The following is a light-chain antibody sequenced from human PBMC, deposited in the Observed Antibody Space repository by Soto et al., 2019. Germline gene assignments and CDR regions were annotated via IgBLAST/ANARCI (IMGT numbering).Light chain of an antibody. CDR2: WAS. J-gene: IGKJ5*01. V-gene: IGKV4-1*01. CDR1: QSVLYSSNNNNY. CDR3: QQYYSSPIT. Sequence: IVMTQSPDSLAVSLGERATINCKSTQSVLYSSNNNNYLAWYQQKPGQPPNLLIYWASTRESGVPDRFSGSGSGTDFTLTISSLQAEDVAVYYCQQYYSSPITFGQGTRLEI.